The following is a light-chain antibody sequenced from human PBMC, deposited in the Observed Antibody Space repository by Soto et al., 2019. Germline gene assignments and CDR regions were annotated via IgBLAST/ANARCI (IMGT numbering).Light chain of an antibody. J-gene: IGLJ2*01. V-gene: IGLV4-69*01. CDR3: QTWGTGIRV. CDR2: LNSDGSH. CDR1: SGHSSYA. Sequence: QLVLTQSPSASASLGASVKLTCTLSSGHSSYAIAWHQQQPEKGPRYLMKLNSDGSHSKGDGIPDRFSGSSSGAERYLTISSLQSEDEADYYCQTWGTGIRVFGGGTNVTVL.